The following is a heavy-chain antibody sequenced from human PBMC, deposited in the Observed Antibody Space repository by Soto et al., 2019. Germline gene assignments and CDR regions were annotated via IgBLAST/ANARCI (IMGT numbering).Heavy chain of an antibody. V-gene: IGHV1-3*01. D-gene: IGHD6-13*01. J-gene: IGHJ5*02. CDR2: INDVNGDT. CDR1: GYTFTSYG. CDR3: VRRNVSATGIDWFDP. Sequence: ASVKVSCKASGYTFTSYGIHWVRQAPGQRLEWMGWINDVNGDTKYSPKFQGRVTITRDTSASTAYMELSSLRSEDTAVYYCVRRNVSATGIDWFDPWGQGTLVTAPQ.